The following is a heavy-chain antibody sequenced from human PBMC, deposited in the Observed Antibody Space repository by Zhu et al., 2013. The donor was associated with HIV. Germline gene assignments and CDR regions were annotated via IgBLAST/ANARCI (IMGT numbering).Heavy chain of an antibody. Sequence: QVQLVQSGAEVKKPGASVKVSCKASGYTFTSYYMHWVRQAPGQGLEWMGIINPSGGSTSYAQKFQGRVTMTRDTSTSTVYMELSSLRSEDTAVYYCARDSASGYYDSSGYYNYWGQGTLVTVSS. D-gene: IGHD3-22*01. J-gene: IGHJ4*02. CDR2: INPSGGST. V-gene: IGHV1-46*01. CDR1: GYTFTSYY. CDR3: ARDSASGYYDSSGYYNY.